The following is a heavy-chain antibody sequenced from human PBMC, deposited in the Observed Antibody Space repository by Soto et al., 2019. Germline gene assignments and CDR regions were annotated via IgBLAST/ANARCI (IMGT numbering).Heavy chain of an antibody. CDR1: GGTFSSYA. CDR2: IIPIFGTA. CDR3: ASALHDYGDYDRFDYYYYCGMDF. D-gene: IGHD4-17*01. V-gene: IGHV1-69*12. Sequence: QVQLVQSGAEVKKPGSSVKVSCKASGGTFSSYAISWVRQAPGQGLEWMGGIIPIFGTANYAQKFQGRVTITADESTSTAYSELSGLSSEDTAVYYCASALHDYGDYDRFDYYYYCGMDFWGQGTTVTVSS. J-gene: IGHJ6*02.